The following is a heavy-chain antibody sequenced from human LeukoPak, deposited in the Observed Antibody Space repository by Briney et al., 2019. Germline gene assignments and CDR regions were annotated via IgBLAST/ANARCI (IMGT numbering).Heavy chain of an antibody. CDR1: GYTFTSYD. D-gene: IGHD6-6*01. CDR2: MNPNSGNT. J-gene: IGHJ4*02. CDR3: ARGRDPIGYSSSSHPSDY. V-gene: IGHV1-8*01. Sequence: ASVKVSCKASGYTFTSYDINWVRQATGQGLEWMGWMNPNSGNTGYAQKFQGRVTMTRNTSISTAYMELSSLRSEDTAVYYCARGRDPIGYSSSSHPSDYWGQGTLVTVSS.